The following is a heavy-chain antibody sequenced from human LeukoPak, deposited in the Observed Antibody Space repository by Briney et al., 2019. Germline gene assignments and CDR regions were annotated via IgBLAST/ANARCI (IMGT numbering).Heavy chain of an antibody. V-gene: IGHV3-66*01. J-gene: IGHJ5*02. CDR2: IYSGGST. CDR3: ARKLAGYSSGRGWFDP. D-gene: IGHD6-19*01. CDR1: GFTVSSNY. Sequence: PGGSLRLSCAASGFTVSSNYMSWVRQAPGKGLEWVSVIYSGGSTYYADSVKGRFTISRDSSKNTLYLQMNSLRAEDTAVYYCARKLAGYSSGRGWFDPWGQGTLVTVSS.